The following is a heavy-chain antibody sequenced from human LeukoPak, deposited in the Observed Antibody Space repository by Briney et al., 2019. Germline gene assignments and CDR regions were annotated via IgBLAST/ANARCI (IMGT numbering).Heavy chain of an antibody. CDR2: ISSSSGYI. CDR1: GFTFNSYS. V-gene: IGHV3-21*01. D-gene: IGHD2-2*01. Sequence: GGSLRLSCAASGFTFNSYSMNWVRQTPGKGLEWVSSISSSSGYINYADSVKGRFTISRDNAKNSLYLQMNSLRAEDTAVYYCARDSGYCSSTGCYVHYFDYWGQGTLVTVSS. CDR3: ARDSGYCSSTGCYVHYFDY. J-gene: IGHJ4*02.